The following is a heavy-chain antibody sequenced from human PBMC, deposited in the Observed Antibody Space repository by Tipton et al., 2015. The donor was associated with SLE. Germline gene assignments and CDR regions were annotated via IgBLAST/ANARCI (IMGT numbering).Heavy chain of an antibody. CDR1: GGSFSGYY. D-gene: IGHD3-22*01. Sequence: TLSLTCAVYGGSFSGYYWSWIRQPPGKGLEWIGEINHSGSTNYNPSLKSRVTISVDTSKNQFSLRLSSVTAADTAVYYCARSLYYYDAFDIWGQGTMVTVSS. CDR2: INHSGST. V-gene: IGHV4-34*01. J-gene: IGHJ3*02. CDR3: ARSLYYYDAFDI.